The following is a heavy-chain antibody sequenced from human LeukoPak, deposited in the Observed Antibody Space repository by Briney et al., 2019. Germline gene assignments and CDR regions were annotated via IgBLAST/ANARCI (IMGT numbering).Heavy chain of an antibody. V-gene: IGHV3-15*01. Sequence: PGGSLRLSCAASGFTFNNSWLTWVRQAPGKGLEWVGRIKSKTDGGKTEYAAPVKGRFTISRDDSKDTLYLQMNSLKTEDTPVYYCARVSPKTVTTLQYFDYWGQGTLVTVSS. D-gene: IGHD4-17*01. CDR1: GFTFNNSW. CDR2: IKSKTDGGKT. J-gene: IGHJ4*02. CDR3: ARVSPKTVTTLQYFDY.